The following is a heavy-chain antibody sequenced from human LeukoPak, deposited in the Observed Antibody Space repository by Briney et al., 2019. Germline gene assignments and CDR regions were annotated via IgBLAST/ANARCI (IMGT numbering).Heavy chain of an antibody. D-gene: IGHD1-26*01. CDR2: IKYDGSEK. CDR1: GFTFSSYA. CDR3: ARGSGSSNDY. J-gene: IGHJ4*02. Sequence: GGSLRLSCAASGFTFSSYAMHWVRQAPGKGLEWVANIKYDGSEKYYVDSVKGRFTISRDNARNSLYLQMNSLRAEDTAVYYCARGSGSSNDYWGQGTLVTVSS. V-gene: IGHV3-7*01.